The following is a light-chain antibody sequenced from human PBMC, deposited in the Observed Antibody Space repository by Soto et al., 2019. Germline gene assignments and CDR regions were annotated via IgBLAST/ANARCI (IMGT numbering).Light chain of an antibody. CDR3: QRRNSWPPSIT. CDR2: DAS. Sequence: DIVLTQSPATQSLSPGERATPSSMAIQSVGAHLSLYQHKPGQAPRHLNYDASDRAPGIPARFSGSGSETDLTRTVSSLEPDDFAVYYCQRRNSWPPSITFGQGTLLEIK. J-gene: IGKJ5*01. CDR1: QSVGAH. V-gene: IGKV3-11*01.